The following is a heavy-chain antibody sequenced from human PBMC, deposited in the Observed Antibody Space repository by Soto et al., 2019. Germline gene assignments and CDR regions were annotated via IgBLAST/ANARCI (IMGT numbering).Heavy chain of an antibody. CDR2: ISSSSSYI. D-gene: IGHD6-13*01. J-gene: IGHJ4*02. Sequence: PGGSLRLSCAASGFTFSSYSMNWVRQAPGKGLEWVSSISSSSSYIFYADSMKGRFTISRDNAKNSLYLQMNSLRAEDTAVYYCARDSGSSWPNFDYWGQGTLVTVSS. V-gene: IGHV3-21*01. CDR1: GFTFSSYS. CDR3: ARDSGSSWPNFDY.